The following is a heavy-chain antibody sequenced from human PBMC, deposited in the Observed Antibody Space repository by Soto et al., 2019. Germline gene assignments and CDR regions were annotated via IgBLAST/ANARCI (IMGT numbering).Heavy chain of an antibody. CDR1: GFTFSTYA. CDR2: ISSSGSDT. J-gene: IGHJ3*01. Sequence: EVQLLESGGGLVQPGGSLRLSCAASGFTFSTYAMSWVRQAPGKGLEWVSAISSSGSDTYHADSVKGRFTISRDNSISTLFLQMTSLRTEDTAVYYCAHPRGYGVFDAYDFRGQGAMVTVSS. CDR3: AHPRGYGVFDAYDF. V-gene: IGHV3-23*01. D-gene: IGHD4-17*01.